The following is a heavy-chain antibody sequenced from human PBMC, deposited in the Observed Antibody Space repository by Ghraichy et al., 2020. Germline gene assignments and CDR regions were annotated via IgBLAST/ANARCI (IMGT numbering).Heavy chain of an antibody. Sequence: ASVKVSCKVSGYTLIDLSMHWVRQAPGKGLEWMGGFDPKHGVTIYPERFRGRVTLTEDTSADTAYMELSSLRSDDTAVYYCATPWDIRSGWSNFDYWGQGTLVTVSS. V-gene: IGHV1-24*01. CDR1: GYTLIDLS. D-gene: IGHD6-19*01. J-gene: IGHJ4*02. CDR3: ATPWDIRSGWSNFDY. CDR2: FDPKHGVT.